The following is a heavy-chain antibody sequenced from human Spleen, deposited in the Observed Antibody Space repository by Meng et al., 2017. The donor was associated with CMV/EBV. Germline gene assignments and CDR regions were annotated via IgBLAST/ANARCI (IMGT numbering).Heavy chain of an antibody. V-gene: IGHV3-74*01. CDR2: INSDGSST. J-gene: IGHJ4*02. Sequence: GESLKISCAASGFTFSSYSMNWVRQAPGKGLVWVSRINSDGSSTSYADSVKGRFTISRDNAKNTLYLQMNSLRAEDTAVYYCARGPGYFGYWGQGTLVTVSS. CDR1: GFTFSSYS. CDR3: ARGPGYFGY.